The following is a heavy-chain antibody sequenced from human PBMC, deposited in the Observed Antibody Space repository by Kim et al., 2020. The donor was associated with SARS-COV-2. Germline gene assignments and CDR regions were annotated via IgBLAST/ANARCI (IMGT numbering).Heavy chain of an antibody. CDR1: GFTFSSYG. CDR3: AKDRLAAAAGIDY. D-gene: IGHD6-13*01. J-gene: IGHJ4*02. V-gene: IGHV3-33*06. CDR2: IWYDGSNK. Sequence: GGSLRLSCAASGFTFSSYGMHWVRQAPGKGLEWVAVIWYDGSNKYYADSVKGRFTISRDNSKNTLYLQMNSLRAEDTAVYYCAKDRLAAAAGIDYWGQGTPVTVSS.